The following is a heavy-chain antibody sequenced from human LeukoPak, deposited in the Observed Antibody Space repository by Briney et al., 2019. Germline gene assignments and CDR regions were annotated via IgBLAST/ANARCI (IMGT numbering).Heavy chain of an antibody. CDR1: AYTFTGYF. D-gene: IGHD6-13*01. J-gene: IGHJ4*02. CDR3: ARVDTSTWDSFDS. Sequence: ASVKVSCKASAYTFTGYFSHWVRQAPGQGLEWMGWINPNSGGTNYAQKFQGRVTITRDTSISTAYMELSSLRSDDTAVYYCARVDTSTWDSFDSWGQGTLITVSS. CDR2: INPNSGGT. V-gene: IGHV1-2*02.